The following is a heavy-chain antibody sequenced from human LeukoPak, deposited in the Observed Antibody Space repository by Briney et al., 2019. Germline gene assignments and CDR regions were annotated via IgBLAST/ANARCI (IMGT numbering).Heavy chain of an antibody. V-gene: IGHV1-2*02. J-gene: IGHJ4*02. CDR3: ARDSGERGSGSYLIAY. D-gene: IGHD3-10*01. CDR2: INPNSGGT. Sequence: ASVKVSCKASGYTFTSYGISWVRQAPGQGLEWMGWINPNSGGTNYAQKFQGRVTMTRDTSISTAYMELRRLRSDDTAVYYCARDSGERGSGSYLIAYWGQGTLVTVSS. CDR1: GYTFTSYG.